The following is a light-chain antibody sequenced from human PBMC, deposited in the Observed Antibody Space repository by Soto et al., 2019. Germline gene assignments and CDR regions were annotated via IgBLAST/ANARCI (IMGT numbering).Light chain of an antibody. CDR3: QQYGSSPRT. V-gene: IGKV3-20*01. Sequence: EIVLTQSPGTLSLSPGERATLSCRASQSVTSSYLAWYQQRRGQAPRLLIYDACSRSTGIPERFSGSGSGTDFALTIRIIEPEDFAVYYCQQYGSSPRTFGQGTTLEIK. CDR1: QSVTSSY. CDR2: DAC. J-gene: IGKJ2*01.